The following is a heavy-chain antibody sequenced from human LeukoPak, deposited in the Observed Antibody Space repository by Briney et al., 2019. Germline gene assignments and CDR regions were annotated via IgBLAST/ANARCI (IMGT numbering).Heavy chain of an antibody. Sequence: ASVKVSCKASGYTFTSYGISWVRQAPGQGLEWMGWISAYNGNTNYAQKLQGRVTMTTDTSTSTAYMELRSLRSDDTAVYYCAREGPFRDGYNKYYFDYWRQGTLVTVSS. D-gene: IGHD5-24*01. CDR3: AREGPFRDGYNKYYFDY. CDR2: ISAYNGNT. J-gene: IGHJ4*02. V-gene: IGHV1-18*01. CDR1: GYTFTSYG.